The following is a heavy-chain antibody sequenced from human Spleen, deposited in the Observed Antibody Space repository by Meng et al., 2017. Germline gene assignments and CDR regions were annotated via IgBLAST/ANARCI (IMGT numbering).Heavy chain of an antibody. CDR2: IYPGDSDT. CDR3: ARNSIRYGSGSFYVSPSDY. J-gene: IGHJ4*02. CDR1: GFIFPIYW. D-gene: IGHD3-10*01. Sequence: GESLKISCQGSGFIFPIYWIAWVRQVPGKGLEWVGMIYPGDSDTRYSPSFQGQVTISTDKSISTAYLQWNSLKASDTAIYYCARNSIRYGSGSFYVSPSDYWGQGTLVTVSS. V-gene: IGHV5-51*01.